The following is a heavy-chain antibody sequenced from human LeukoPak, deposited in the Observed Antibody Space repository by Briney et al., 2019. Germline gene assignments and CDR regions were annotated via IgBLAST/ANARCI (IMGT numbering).Heavy chain of an antibody. V-gene: IGHV4-4*07. J-gene: IGHJ3*02. CDR1: GGSISSYY. D-gene: IGHD6-6*01. CDR3: ARDSRFEYSSSSLPDAFDI. CDR2: IYTSGST. Sequence: SETLSLTCTVSGGSISSYYWSWIRQPAGKGLEWIGRIYTSGSTNYNPSLKSRVTISVDTSKNQFSLKLSSVTAADTAVYYCARDSRFEYSSSSLPDAFDIWGQGTMVTVSS.